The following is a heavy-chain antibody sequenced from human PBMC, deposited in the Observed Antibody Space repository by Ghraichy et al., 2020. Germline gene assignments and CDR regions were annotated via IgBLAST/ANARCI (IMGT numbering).Heavy chain of an antibody. CDR2: ISSDEKSK. J-gene: IGHJ4*02. Sequence: GGSLRLSCAGSGFNFRDHTVDWVRQAPGKGLEWVATISSDEKSKFYADSVKGRFTISRDNSKTTASLQMNSLRAEDTAVFYCARGARLNYYDSSGFDYWGQGTLVTVSS. CDR3: ARGARLNYYDSSGFDY. D-gene: IGHD3-22*01. V-gene: IGHV3-30*04. CDR1: GFNFRDHT.